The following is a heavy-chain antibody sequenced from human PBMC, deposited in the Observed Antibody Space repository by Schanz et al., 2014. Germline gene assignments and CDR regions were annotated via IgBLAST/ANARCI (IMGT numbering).Heavy chain of an antibody. CDR2: ISSSSSTI. J-gene: IGHJ4*02. Sequence: VLLVESGGGLVQPGGSLRLSCAASGFTFRTYLMNWVRQAPGKGLEWVSFISSSSSTIYYADSVKGRFTISRDNAKNSLYLQMNSLRDEDTAVYYCAREGERKGMLPYYFDYWGQGALVTVSS. D-gene: IGHD3-10*01. CDR3: AREGERKGMLPYYFDY. CDR1: GFTFRTYL. V-gene: IGHV3-48*02.